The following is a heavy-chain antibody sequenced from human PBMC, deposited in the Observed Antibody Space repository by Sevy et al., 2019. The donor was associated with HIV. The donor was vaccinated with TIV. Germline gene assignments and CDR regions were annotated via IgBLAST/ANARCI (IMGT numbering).Heavy chain of an antibody. J-gene: IGHJ6*02. CDR3: AKDTRDYYYYGMDV. CDR2: ISWNSGSI. V-gene: IGHV3-9*01. CDR1: GFTFDDYA. Sequence: GGSLRLSCAASGFTFDDYAMHWVRQAPGKGLEWVSGISWNSGSIGYADSVKGRFTISRDNAKNSLYLQMNSLRAEDTAFNYCAKDTRDYYYYGMDVWGQGTTVTVSS.